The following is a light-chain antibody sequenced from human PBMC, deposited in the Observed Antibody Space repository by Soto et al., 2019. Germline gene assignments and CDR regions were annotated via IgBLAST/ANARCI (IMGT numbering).Light chain of an antibody. Sequence: DIQMTQSPSTLSASVGDRVTITCRASQSISGWLAWYQHKTGKAPKLLISKASSLESGVPSRFSGSESGTEFTLTISSLQPDDFATCYCQQYSTYLGTFGQGTKVEIK. CDR2: KAS. CDR3: QQYSTYLGT. V-gene: IGKV1-5*03. J-gene: IGKJ1*01. CDR1: QSISGW.